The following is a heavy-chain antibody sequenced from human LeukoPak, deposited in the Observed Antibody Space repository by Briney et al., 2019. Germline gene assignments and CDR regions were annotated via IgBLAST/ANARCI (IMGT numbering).Heavy chain of an antibody. D-gene: IGHD1-26*01. CDR2: INPNSGGT. J-gene: IGHJ4*01. CDR3: ARPDSGSYSLFNY. CDR1: GYTFTGYY. V-gene: IGHV1-2*02. Sequence: ASVKVSCKASGYTFTGYYMHWVRQAPGQGLEWMGWINPNSGGTNYAQKFQGRVTMTRDTSISTAYMELSRLRSDDTAVYYCARPDSGSYSLFNYWGQEPWSPSPQ.